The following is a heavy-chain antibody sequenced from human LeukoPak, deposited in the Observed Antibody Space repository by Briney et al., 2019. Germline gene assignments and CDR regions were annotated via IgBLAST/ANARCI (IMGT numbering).Heavy chain of an antibody. CDR2: INAGNGNT. Sequence: ASVKASCKASGYTFTSYAMHWVRQAPGQRLEWMGWINAGNGNTKYSQKFQGRVTITRDTSASTAYMELSSLRSQDTAVYYCASTVGATPFYYYGMDVWGQGTTVTVSS. CDR3: ASTVGATPFYYYGMDV. CDR1: GYTFTSYA. J-gene: IGHJ6*02. D-gene: IGHD1-26*01. V-gene: IGHV1-3*01.